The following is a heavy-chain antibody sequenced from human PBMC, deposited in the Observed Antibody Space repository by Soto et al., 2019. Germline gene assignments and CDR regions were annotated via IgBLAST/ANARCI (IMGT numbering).Heavy chain of an antibody. J-gene: IGHJ3*01. Sequence: QVQLVQSGAEVKKPGSSVKVSCKPSGGIFSSQTMYWVRQAPGQGLEWMGRIIPLFDIVNSAQKFQDRVTFTADKSTTTAYMELSSLRSDDTAVYYCTIGSWSGEVFDVWGQGTLVTVSS. CDR3: TIGSWSGEVFDV. CDR2: IIPLFDIV. D-gene: IGHD6-13*01. CDR1: GGIFSSQT. V-gene: IGHV1-69*02.